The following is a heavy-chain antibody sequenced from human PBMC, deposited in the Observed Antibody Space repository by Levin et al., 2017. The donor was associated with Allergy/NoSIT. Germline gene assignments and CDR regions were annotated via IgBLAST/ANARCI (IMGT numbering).Heavy chain of an antibody. V-gene: IGHV3-48*03. J-gene: IGHJ4*02. CDR3: ARELGNFWSGYNYVDY. Sequence: AGGSLRLSCAASGFTFSSYEMNWVRRAPGKGLEWVSYISSTGSTIYSADSVKGRFTISRDNAKNSLYLHMNSLRAEDTAVYYCARELGNFWSGYNYVDYWGQGTLVTVSS. CDR2: ISSTGSTI. CDR1: GFTFSSYE. D-gene: IGHD3-3*01.